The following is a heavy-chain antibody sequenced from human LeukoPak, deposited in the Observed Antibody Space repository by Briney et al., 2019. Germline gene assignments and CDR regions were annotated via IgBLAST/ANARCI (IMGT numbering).Heavy chain of an antibody. V-gene: IGHV1-2*02. J-gene: IGHJ1*01. Sequence: ASVKVSCKASGYTFTGYYMHWVRQAPGQGLEWMGWINPNSGGTNYAQKFQGRVTMTRDTSISTAYMELSRLRSGDTAVYYCARYDILTGSFQHWGQGTLVTVSS. CDR1: GYTFTGYY. CDR3: ARYDILTGSFQH. D-gene: IGHD3-9*01. CDR2: INPNSGGT.